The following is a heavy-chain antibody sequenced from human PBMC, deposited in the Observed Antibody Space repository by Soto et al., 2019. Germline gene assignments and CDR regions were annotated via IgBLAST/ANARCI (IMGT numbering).Heavy chain of an antibody. V-gene: IGHV1-69*13. D-gene: IGHD2-15*01. Sequence: GASVQVSCKASGGTFSSYAISWVRQAPGQGLEWMGGIIPIFGTANYAQKFQGRVTITADESTSTAYMELSSLRSEDTAVYYCARARRVVVAATDGGYYYYYGMDVWGQGTTVTVSS. CDR3: ARARRVVVAATDGGYYYYYGMDV. CDR1: GGTFSSYA. J-gene: IGHJ6*02. CDR2: IIPIFGTA.